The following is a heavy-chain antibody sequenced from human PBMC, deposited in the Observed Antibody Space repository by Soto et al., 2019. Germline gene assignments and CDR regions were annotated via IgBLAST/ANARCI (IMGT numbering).Heavy chain of an antibody. V-gene: IGHV4-61*01. Sequence: PSDTLSLTCTVSGGSVSSGSYYWSWIRQPPGKGLEWIGYIYYSGSTNYNPSLKSRVTISVDTSKNQFSLKLSSVTAADTAVYYCARGTQTYYDFWSGYPGYYYYGMDVWGQGATVTVS. CDR1: GGSVSSGSYY. CDR3: ARGTQTYYDFWSGYPGYYYYGMDV. D-gene: IGHD3-3*01. J-gene: IGHJ6*02. CDR2: IYYSGST.